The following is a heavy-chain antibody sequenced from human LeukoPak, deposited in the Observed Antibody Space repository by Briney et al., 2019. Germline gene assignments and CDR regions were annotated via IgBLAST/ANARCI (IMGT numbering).Heavy chain of an antibody. V-gene: IGHV1-2*02. D-gene: IGHD3-10*01. CDR1: GYTFTGYY. J-gene: IGHJ4*02. Sequence: ASVKVSCKASGYTFTGYYMHWVRQAPGQGLEWMGWINPNSGGTNYAQKFQGRVTMTRDTSISTAYMELSRLRSDDTAVYYCARDLGHTSGLDYWGQGTLVTVSS. CDR3: ARDLGHTSGLDY. CDR2: INPNSGGT.